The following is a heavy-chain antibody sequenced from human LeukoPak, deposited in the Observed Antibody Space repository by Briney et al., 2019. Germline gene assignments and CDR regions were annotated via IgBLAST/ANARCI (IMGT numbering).Heavy chain of an antibody. D-gene: IGHD3-3*01. J-gene: IGHJ6*02. V-gene: IGHV1-2*02. Sequence: ASVKVSCKASGYTFTDFYMHWVRQAPGQGLEWMGWINPKSGGTSYAQKFQGRVTMTRDTSISTAYMELSRLRSDDTAVYYCAREGITIFGVVSVKGVDVWGQGTTVTVSS. CDR3: AREGITIFGVVSVKGVDV. CDR1: GYTFTDFY. CDR2: INPKSGGT.